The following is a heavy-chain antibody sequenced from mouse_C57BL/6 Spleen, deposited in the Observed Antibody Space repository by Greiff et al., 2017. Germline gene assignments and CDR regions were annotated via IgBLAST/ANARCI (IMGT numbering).Heavy chain of an antibody. J-gene: IGHJ2*01. CDR3: ARGEGYGSSYVFDY. Sequence: QVQLKQSGAELVRPGPSVKMSCKASGYTFTNYWFGWAKQRPGHGLEWIGDIYPGGGYTNYNEKFKGKATLTADKSSSTAYMQFSSLTSEDSAIYYWARGEGYGSSYVFDYWGQGTTLTVSS. V-gene: IGHV1-63*01. CDR1: GYTFTNYW. D-gene: IGHD1-1*01. CDR2: IYPGGGYT.